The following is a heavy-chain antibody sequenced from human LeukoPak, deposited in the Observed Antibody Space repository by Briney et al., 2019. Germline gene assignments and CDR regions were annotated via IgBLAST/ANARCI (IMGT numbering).Heavy chain of an antibody. CDR2: IYHSGST. CDR3: ARLLLWFGELSNWFDP. Sequence: SETLSLTCTVSGYSISSGYYWGWIRQPPGKGLEWIGSIYHSGSTYYNPSLKSRVTISVDTSKNQFSLKLSSLRSEDTAVYYCARLLLWFGELSNWFDPWGQGTLVTVSS. D-gene: IGHD3-10*01. CDR1: GYSISSGYY. V-gene: IGHV4-38-2*02. J-gene: IGHJ5*02.